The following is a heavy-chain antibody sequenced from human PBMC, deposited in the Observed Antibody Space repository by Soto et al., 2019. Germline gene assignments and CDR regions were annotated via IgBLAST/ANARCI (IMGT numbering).Heavy chain of an antibody. CDR2: IWYDGSNK. CDR3: ASLGDDPDDAFDI. Sequence: GGSLRLSCAASGFTFSSYGMHWVRQAPGKGLEWVAVIWYDGSNKYYADSVKGRFTISRDNSKNTLYLQMNSLRAEDTAVYYCASLGDDPDDAFDIWGQGTMVTVSS. CDR1: GFTFSSYG. D-gene: IGHD2-21*02. J-gene: IGHJ3*02. V-gene: IGHV3-33*01.